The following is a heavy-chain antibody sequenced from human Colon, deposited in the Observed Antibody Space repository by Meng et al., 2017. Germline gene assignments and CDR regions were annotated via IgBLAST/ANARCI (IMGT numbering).Heavy chain of an antibody. CDR2: INHSGST. CDR3: ARERLSSGWYGGRWFDP. CDR1: GGSFSGYY. D-gene: IGHD6-19*01. Sequence: QGRLQEGGAGLLKPSETLSLTCAVYGGSFSGYYWSWIRQPPGKGLEWIGEINHSGSTNYNPSLKSRVTISVDTSKNQFSLKLSSVTAADTAVYYCARERLSSGWYGGRWFDPWGQGTLVTVSS. V-gene: IGHV4-34*01. J-gene: IGHJ5*02.